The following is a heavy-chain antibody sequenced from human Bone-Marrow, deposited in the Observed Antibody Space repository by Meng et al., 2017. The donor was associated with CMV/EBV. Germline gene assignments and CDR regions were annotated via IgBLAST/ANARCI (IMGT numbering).Heavy chain of an antibody. CDR1: GFTFSSYW. V-gene: IGHV3-74*01. J-gene: IGHJ4*01. D-gene: IGHD2-2*01. CDR2: ITSDGSST. CDR3: AKARVVVAAVMAY. Sequence: GESLKISCAASGFTFSSYWMHWVRQAPGKGLVWVSPITSDGSSTSYADSVKGRFTISRDNAKNTLYLQMNSLRAEDTAVYYCAKARVVVAAVMAYWC.